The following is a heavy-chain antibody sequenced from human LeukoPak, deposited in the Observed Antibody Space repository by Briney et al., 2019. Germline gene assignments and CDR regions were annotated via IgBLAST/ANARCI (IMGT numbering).Heavy chain of an antibody. CDR1: GFIFSDYS. CDR2: VSGTSDFI. Sequence: KSGGTLRLSCAASGFIFSDYSIHWVRQAPGKGLEWVSSVSGTSDFIYYGASVRGRFTISRDNARNSISLQMDGLTVDDSGLYFCARGRHGDLLDRGQGTLVTVSS. CDR3: ARGRHGDLLD. V-gene: IGHV3-21*01. J-gene: IGHJ4*02. D-gene: IGHD7-27*01.